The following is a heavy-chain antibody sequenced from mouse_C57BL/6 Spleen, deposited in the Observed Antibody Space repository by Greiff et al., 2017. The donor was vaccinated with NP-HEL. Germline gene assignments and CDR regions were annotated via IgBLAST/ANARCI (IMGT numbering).Heavy chain of an antibody. CDR1: GFTFSSYA. Sequence: EVKVVESGGGLVKPGGSLKLSCAASGFTFSSYAMSWVRQTPEKRLEWVATISDGGSYTYYTDNVKGRFTISRDKARSSLYLQVSDLKSEDTEMYYCAGGMGLRCDLDYWGQGTSVTVSS. J-gene: IGHJ4*01. CDR3: AGGMGLRCDLDY. V-gene: IGHV5-4*03. CDR2: ISDGGSYT. D-gene: IGHD4-1*01.